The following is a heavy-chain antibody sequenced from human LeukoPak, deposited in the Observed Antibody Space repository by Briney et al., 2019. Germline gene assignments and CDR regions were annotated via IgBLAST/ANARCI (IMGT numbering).Heavy chain of an antibody. Sequence: ASVKVSCKASGYTFTSYGISWVRQAPGQGLEWMGWISAYNGNTNYAQKLQGRVTMTRDTSISTAYMELSRLRSDDTAVYYCAREAVYYYGSGSYYYYYYMDVWGKGTTVTISS. CDR3: AREAVYYYGSGSYYYYYYMDV. V-gene: IGHV1-18*01. J-gene: IGHJ6*03. D-gene: IGHD3-10*01. CDR2: ISAYNGNT. CDR1: GYTFTSYG.